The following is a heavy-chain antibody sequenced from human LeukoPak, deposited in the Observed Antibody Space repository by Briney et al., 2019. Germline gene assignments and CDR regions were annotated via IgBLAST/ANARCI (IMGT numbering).Heavy chain of an antibody. CDR3: ARGWELEYNWFDP. V-gene: IGHV4-61*08. Sequence: PSETLSLTCTVSGGSISSGDYYWSWIRQPPGKGLEWIGYIYYSGSTNYNPSLKSRVTISVDTSKNQFSLKLSSVTAADTAVYYCARGWELEYNWFDPWGQGTLVTVSS. D-gene: IGHD1-26*01. CDR1: GGSISSGDYY. J-gene: IGHJ5*02. CDR2: IYYSGST.